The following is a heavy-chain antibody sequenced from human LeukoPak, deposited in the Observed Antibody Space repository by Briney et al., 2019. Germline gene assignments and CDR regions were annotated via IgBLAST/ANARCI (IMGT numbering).Heavy chain of an antibody. D-gene: IGHD3-3*01. J-gene: IGHJ4*02. CDR1: GFTVSSNY. CDR2: IYSGGST. Sequence: PGGSLRLSCAASGFTVSSNYMSWVRQAPGKGLEWVSVIYSGGSTYYADSVKGRFTISRDNSKNTLYLQMNSLRAEDTAVYYCARDWGYYDLWSGYYTTASSGYWGQGTLVTVSS. V-gene: IGHV3-53*01. CDR3: ARDWGYYDLWSGYYTTASSGY.